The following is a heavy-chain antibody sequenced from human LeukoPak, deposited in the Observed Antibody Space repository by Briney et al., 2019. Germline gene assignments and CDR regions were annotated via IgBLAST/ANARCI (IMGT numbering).Heavy chain of an antibody. J-gene: IGHJ5*02. D-gene: IGHD2-2*01. V-gene: IGHV4-34*01. CDR1: GGSFSGYY. CDR3: ARGQDIVVVPAEGWFDP. CDR2: INHSGST. Sequence: SETLSLTCAVYGGSFSGYYWSWIRQPPGKGLEWIGEINHSGSTNYNPSLKSRVTISVDTSKNQFSLKLSSVTAADTAVYYCARGQDIVVVPAEGWFDPWGQGTLATVSS.